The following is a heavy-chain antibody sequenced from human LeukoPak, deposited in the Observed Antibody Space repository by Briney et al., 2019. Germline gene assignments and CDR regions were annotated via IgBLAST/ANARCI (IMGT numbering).Heavy chain of an antibody. V-gene: IGHV4-34*01. CDR1: GGSFSGYY. J-gene: IGHJ4*02. CDR3: ARIDGDYPEEGDY. Sequence: SETLSLTCAVYGGSFSGYYWSWIRQPPGKGLEWIGEINHSGSTNYNPSLKSRVTISEDTSKNQFSLKLSSVTAADTAVYYCARIDGDYPEEGDYWGQGTLVTVSS. CDR2: INHSGST. D-gene: IGHD4-17*01.